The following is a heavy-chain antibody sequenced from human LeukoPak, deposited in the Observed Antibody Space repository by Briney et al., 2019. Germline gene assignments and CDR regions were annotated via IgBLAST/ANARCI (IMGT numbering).Heavy chain of an antibody. J-gene: IGHJ5*02. V-gene: IGHV3-23*01. Sequence: QPGGSLRLSCAASGFTFSSYAMSWVRQAPGKGLEWVSAISGSGGSTYYADSVKGRFTISRDNSKNTLYLQMNGLRAEDTAVYYCAKRSTMVRGVISGGFDPWGQGTLVTVSS. D-gene: IGHD3-10*01. CDR2: ISGSGGST. CDR3: AKRSTMVRGVISGGFDP. CDR1: GFTFSSYA.